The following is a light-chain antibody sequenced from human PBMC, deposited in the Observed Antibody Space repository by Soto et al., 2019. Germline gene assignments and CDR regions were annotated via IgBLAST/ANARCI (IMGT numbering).Light chain of an antibody. J-gene: IGLJ1*01. Sequence: QSVLTQPASVSGSPGQSITISCTGTRSDVESYNLVSWYQQHPGKAPKLMIYEGSKRPSGVSNRFSGSKSGNTASLTISGLQAEDEADYYCCSFASSSTYVFGTGTKLTVL. CDR2: EGS. CDR3: CSFASSSTYV. V-gene: IGLV2-23*01. CDR1: RSDVESYNL.